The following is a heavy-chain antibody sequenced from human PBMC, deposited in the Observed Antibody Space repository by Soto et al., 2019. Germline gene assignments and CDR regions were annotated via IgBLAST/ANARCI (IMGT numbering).Heavy chain of an antibody. CDR3: ARAEISIVVVVAATSYFDY. J-gene: IGHJ4*02. D-gene: IGHD2-15*01. V-gene: IGHV3-7*01. CDR1: GFTFSSYW. Sequence: GGSLRLSCAASGFTFSSYWMSWVRQAPGKGLEWVANIKQDGSEKYYVDSVKGRFTISRDNAKNSLYLQMNSLRAEDTAVYYCARAEISIVVVVAATSYFDYWGQGTLVTVSS. CDR2: IKQDGSEK.